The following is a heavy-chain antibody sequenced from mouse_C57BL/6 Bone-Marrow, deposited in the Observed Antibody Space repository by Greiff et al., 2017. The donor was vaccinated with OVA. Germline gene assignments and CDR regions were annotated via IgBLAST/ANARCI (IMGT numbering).Heavy chain of an antibody. D-gene: IGHD2-2*01. CDR2: IYPGDGDT. Sequence: VQVVESGPELVKPGASVKISCKASGYAFSSSWMNWVKQRPGKGLEWIGRIYPGDGDTNYNGKFKGKATLTADKASSTAYMQLSSLTSEDSAVYFCARRVYYGYVRTWFAYWGQGTLVTVSA. J-gene: IGHJ3*01. CDR3: ARRVYYGYVRTWFAY. CDR1: GYAFSSSW. V-gene: IGHV1-82*01.